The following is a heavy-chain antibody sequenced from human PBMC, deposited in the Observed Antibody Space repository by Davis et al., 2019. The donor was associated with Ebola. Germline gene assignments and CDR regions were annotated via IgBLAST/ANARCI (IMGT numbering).Heavy chain of an antibody. CDR1: GYTFTGYY. Sequence: ASVKVSCKASGYTFTGYYMHWVRQAPGQGLEWMGWISAYNGNTNYAQKLQGRVTMTTDTSTSTAYMELRSLRSDDTAVYYCARGGYSYSLDYWGQGTLVTVSS. CDR2: ISAYNGNT. J-gene: IGHJ4*02. CDR3: ARGGYSYSLDY. V-gene: IGHV1-18*04. D-gene: IGHD5-18*01.